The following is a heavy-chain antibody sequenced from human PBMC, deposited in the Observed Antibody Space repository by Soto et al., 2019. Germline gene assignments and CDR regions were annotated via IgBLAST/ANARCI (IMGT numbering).Heavy chain of an antibody. J-gene: IGHJ4*02. CDR2: ISYDGSNK. V-gene: IGHV3-30-3*01. CDR3: ARDHNTYYYDSSGYYGRGY. D-gene: IGHD3-22*01. CDR1: GFTFSSYA. Sequence: VGSLRLSCAASGFTFSSYAMHWVRQAPGKGLEWVAVISYDGSNKYYADSVKGRFTISRDNSKNTLYLQMKSLRAEDTAVYYCARDHNTYYYDSSGYYGRGYWGQGTLVTVSS.